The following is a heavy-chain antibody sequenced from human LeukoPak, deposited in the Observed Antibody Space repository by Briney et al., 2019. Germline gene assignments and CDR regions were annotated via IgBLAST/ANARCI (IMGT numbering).Heavy chain of an antibody. Sequence: PSETLSLTCVVYGGSFSGYYWSWLRQPPGKGREGIGEINHSGSTNYNPSLKSRVTISVDTSKNQFSLKLSSVTAADTAVYYCARDYGDYYYYYGMDVWGQGTTVTVSS. CDR3: ARDYGDYYYYYGMDV. CDR1: GGSFSGYY. CDR2: INHSGST. D-gene: IGHD4-17*01. J-gene: IGHJ6*02. V-gene: IGHV4-34*01.